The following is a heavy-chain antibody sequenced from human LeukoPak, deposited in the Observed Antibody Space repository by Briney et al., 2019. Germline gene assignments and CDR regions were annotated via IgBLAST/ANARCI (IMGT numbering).Heavy chain of an antibody. D-gene: IGHD2-2*01. CDR1: GGSISSSNW. CDR2: IYHSGST. CDR3: ARDRRYCSSTSCYQGFDY. J-gene: IGHJ4*02. V-gene: IGHV4-4*02. Sequence: PSGTLSLTCAVSGGSISSSNWWSWVRQPPGKGREWIGEIYHSGSTNYNPSLKSRVTISVDKSKNQFSLKLSSVTAADTAVYYCARDRRYCSSTSCYQGFDYWGQGTLVTVSS.